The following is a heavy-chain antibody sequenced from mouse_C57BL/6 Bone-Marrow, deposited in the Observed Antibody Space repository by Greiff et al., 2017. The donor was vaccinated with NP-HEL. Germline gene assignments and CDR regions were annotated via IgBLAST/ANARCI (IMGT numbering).Heavy chain of an antibody. Sequence: DVQLVESGGGLVKPGGSLKLSCAASGFTFSDYGMHWVRQAPEKGLEWVAYISSGSSTIYYADTVQGRFTISRDNAKNTLFLQMTSLRSEDTAMYYCARILWDDYFDYWGQGTTLTVSS. CDR1: GFTFSDYG. CDR2: ISSGSSTI. V-gene: IGHV5-17*01. D-gene: IGHD4-1*01. CDR3: ARILWDDYFDY. J-gene: IGHJ2*01.